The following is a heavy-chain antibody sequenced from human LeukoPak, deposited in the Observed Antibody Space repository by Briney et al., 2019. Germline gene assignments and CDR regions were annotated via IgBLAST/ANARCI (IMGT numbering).Heavy chain of an antibody. D-gene: IGHD3-10*02. CDR1: GFTFSSYE. V-gene: IGHV3-48*03. Sequence: GGSLRLSCTASGFTFSSYEMNWVRQAPGKGLEWISYISSSGISIYYADSVRGRFTISRDNDKNSLYLQMNNLRAEDTAVYYCAELGVTMIGGVWGKGTTVTISS. CDR3: AELGVTMIGGV. J-gene: IGHJ6*04. CDR2: ISSSGISI.